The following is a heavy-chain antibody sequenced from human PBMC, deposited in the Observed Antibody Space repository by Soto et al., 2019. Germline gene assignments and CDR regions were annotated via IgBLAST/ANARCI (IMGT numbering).Heavy chain of an antibody. J-gene: IGHJ4*02. Sequence: QVQLVQSGAEVKKPGASVKVSCKASGYTCTNYAMHCVRQAPGQSLEWVGWINAGNGNTKYSQKFQGRVTITRDTSARTAYMDLSSLRSEDTAVYYCARGPGGPDGPGDYWGQGTLVTVAS. V-gene: IGHV1-3*01. D-gene: IGHD2-15*01. CDR1: GYTCTNYA. CDR2: INAGNGNT. CDR3: ARGPGGPDGPGDY.